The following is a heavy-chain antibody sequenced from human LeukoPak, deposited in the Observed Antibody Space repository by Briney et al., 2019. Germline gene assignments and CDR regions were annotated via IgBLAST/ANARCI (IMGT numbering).Heavy chain of an antibody. D-gene: IGHD6-19*01. V-gene: IGHV7-4-1*02. Sequence: ASVKVSCKASGYTFTSYATNWVRQAPGQGLEWMGWINTNTGNPTYAQGFTGRFVFSLDTSVSTAYLQISSLKAEDTAVYYCARVASVAGYYYYMDVWGKGTTVTVSS. CDR1: GYTFTSYA. J-gene: IGHJ6*03. CDR2: INTNTGNP. CDR3: ARVASVAGYYYYMDV.